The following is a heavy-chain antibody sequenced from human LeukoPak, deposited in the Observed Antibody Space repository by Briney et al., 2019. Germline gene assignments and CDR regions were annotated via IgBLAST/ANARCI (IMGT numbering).Heavy chain of an antibody. Sequence: PSETLSLTCTVSGGSISSSSYYWGWIRQPPGKGLEWIGSIYYSGSTYYNPSLKSRVTISVDTSKNQFSLKLSSVTAADTAVYYCARDSYDILTGYYGDYYYYYMDVWGKGTTVTISS. D-gene: IGHD3-9*01. J-gene: IGHJ6*03. CDR1: GGSISSSSYY. CDR2: IYYSGST. CDR3: ARDSYDILTGYYGDYYYYYMDV. V-gene: IGHV4-39*07.